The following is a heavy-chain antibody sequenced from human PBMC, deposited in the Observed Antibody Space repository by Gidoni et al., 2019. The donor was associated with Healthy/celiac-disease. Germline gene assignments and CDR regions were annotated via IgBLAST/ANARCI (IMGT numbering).Heavy chain of an antibody. CDR2: ISSSSSTI. CDR1: AFTFSSFS. V-gene: IGHV3-48*02. J-gene: IGHJ4*02. D-gene: IGHD5-18*01. Sequence: EVQLVESGGGLVQPGGSRRLSCAASAFTFSSFSMNCVRQATGKGSEWVSYISSSSSTIYYADSVKGRFTISRDNAKNSLYLQMNSLRDEDTAVYYCARDRTAISDYWGQGTLVTVSS. CDR3: ARDRTAISDY.